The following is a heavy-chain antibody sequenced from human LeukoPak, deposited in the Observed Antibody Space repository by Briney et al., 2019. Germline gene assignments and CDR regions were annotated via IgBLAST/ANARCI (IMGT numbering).Heavy chain of an antibody. CDR1: GFTFSSYG. Sequence: GGSLRLSCAAPGFTFSSYGMHWARQAPGKGLEWVAFIRYDGSNKYYADSVKGRFTISRDNSKNTLYLQMNSLRAEDTAVYYCAKGFDYGDEYWGQGTLVTVSS. D-gene: IGHD4-17*01. CDR3: AKGFDYGDEY. CDR2: IRYDGSNK. V-gene: IGHV3-30*02. J-gene: IGHJ4*02.